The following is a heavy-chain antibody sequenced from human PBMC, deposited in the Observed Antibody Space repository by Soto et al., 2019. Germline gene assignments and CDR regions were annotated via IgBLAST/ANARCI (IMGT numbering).Heavy chain of an antibody. CDR1: GGSISRGGYY. J-gene: IGHJ4*02. V-gene: IGHV4-31*03. CDR3: ARALRYCSGGSCHTFDY. D-gene: IGHD2-15*01. Sequence: SETLPHPCTVRGGSISRGGYYWSRFRQHPGKGLEWIGYIYYSGSTYYNPSLKSRVTISVDTSKNQFSLKLSSVTAADTAVYYCARALRYCSGGSCHTFDYWGQGTLVTVSS. CDR2: IYYSGST.